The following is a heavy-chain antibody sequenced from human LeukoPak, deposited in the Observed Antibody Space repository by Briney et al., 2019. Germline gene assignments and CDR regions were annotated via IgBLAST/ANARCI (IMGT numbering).Heavy chain of an antibody. J-gene: IGHJ4*02. D-gene: IGHD3-10*01. CDR3: ARRGRGYYGSGSYYHPLDY. CDR1: GGSFSGYY. CDR2: INHSGST. Sequence: PSETLSLTCAVYGGSFSGYYWSWIRQPPGKGLEWIGEINHSGSTNYNPSLKSRVTISVDTSKNQFSLKPSSVAAADTAVYYCARRGRGYYGSGSYYHPLDYWGQGTLVTVSS. V-gene: IGHV4-34*01.